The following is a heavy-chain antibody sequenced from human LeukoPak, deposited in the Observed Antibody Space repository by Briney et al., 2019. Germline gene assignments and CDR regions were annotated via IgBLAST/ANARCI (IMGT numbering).Heavy chain of an antibody. Sequence: PGGSLRLSCAASGFTFSSYSMNWVRQAPGKGLEWVSSISSSSSYIYYADSVKGRFTISRDNAKNSLYLQMNSLRAEDTAVYYCARDRRGSYYNVAYYDYMDVWGKGTTVTVSS. D-gene: IGHD3-10*01. CDR1: GFTFSSYS. CDR2: ISSSSSYI. J-gene: IGHJ6*03. CDR3: ARDRRGSYYNVAYYDYMDV. V-gene: IGHV3-21*01.